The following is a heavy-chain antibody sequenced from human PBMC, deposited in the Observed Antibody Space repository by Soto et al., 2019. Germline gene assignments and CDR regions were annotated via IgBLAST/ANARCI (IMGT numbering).Heavy chain of an antibody. CDR1: GFTFSSYA. Sequence: EVQLLESGGGLVQPGGSLRLSCAASGFTFSSYAMSWVRQAPGKGLEWVSAISGSGGSTYYADSVKGRFTISRDNSKNTLYLQMNSLRAEDTAVYYCAKHYDYVWGSYRPAKNYYYYYGMDVWGQGTTVTVSS. D-gene: IGHD3-16*02. CDR2: ISGSGGST. V-gene: IGHV3-23*01. CDR3: AKHYDYVWGSYRPAKNYYYYYGMDV. J-gene: IGHJ6*02.